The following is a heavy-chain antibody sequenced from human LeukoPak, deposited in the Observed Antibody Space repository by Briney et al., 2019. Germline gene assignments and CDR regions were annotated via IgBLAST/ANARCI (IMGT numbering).Heavy chain of an antibody. D-gene: IGHD3-22*01. CDR3: AREKIGYYDGSGRGWFDP. CDR1: GDSISSSNSY. V-gene: IGHV4-61*02. J-gene: IGHJ5*02. CDR2: VYTSGST. Sequence: SETLSLTCTVSGDSISSSNSYWGWIRQPPGKGLEWIGRVYTSGSTNYNPSLKSRVTISVDTSKKQFSLKLSSVTAADTAVYYCAREKIGYYDGSGRGWFDPWGQGTLVTVSS.